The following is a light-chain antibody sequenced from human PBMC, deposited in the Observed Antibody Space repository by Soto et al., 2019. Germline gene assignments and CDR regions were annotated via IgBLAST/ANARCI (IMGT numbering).Light chain of an antibody. Sequence: DIQMTQSPSTLSASVGDRVTITCRASRSISDWLAWFQQKPGKAPKVLIYDASTLESGVPSRFSGSGSGTEFTLTISSLQPEDSATYYCQQHNSSPWTFGQGTKVDIK. V-gene: IGKV1-5*01. J-gene: IGKJ1*01. CDR2: DAS. CDR1: RSISDW. CDR3: QQHNSSPWT.